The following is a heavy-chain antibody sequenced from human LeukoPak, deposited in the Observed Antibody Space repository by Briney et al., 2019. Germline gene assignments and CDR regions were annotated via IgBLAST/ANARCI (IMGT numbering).Heavy chain of an antibody. Sequence: ASVKVSCKASGYTFTSYAMNWLRQAPGQGLEWLGWINSNTGNPTYAQGFTGRFVFSLDTSVSTTYLQISSLKAEDTAVYYCARDRTAMVRGYYFDYWAQGTLVTVSS. CDR1: GYTFTSYA. V-gene: IGHV7-4-1*02. CDR2: INSNTGNP. D-gene: IGHD5-18*01. J-gene: IGHJ4*02. CDR3: ARDRTAMVRGYYFDY.